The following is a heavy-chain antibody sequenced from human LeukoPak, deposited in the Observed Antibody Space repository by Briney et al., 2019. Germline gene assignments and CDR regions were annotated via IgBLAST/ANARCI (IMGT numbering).Heavy chain of an antibody. CDR3: ARSSEWELLGEGFDP. CDR2: IYYSGST. Sequence: SETLSLTCTVSGGSISSSSYYWGWIRQPPGKGLEWIGSIYYSGSTYYNPSLKSRVTISVDTSKNQFSLKLSSVTAADTAVYYCARSSEWELLGEGFDPWGQGTLVTVSS. V-gene: IGHV4-39*01. D-gene: IGHD1-26*01. J-gene: IGHJ5*02. CDR1: GGSISSSSYY.